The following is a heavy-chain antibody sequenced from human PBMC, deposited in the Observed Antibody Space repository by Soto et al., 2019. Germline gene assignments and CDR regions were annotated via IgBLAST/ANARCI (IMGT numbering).Heavy chain of an antibody. CDR3: AREHSSGSSLDS. Sequence: VQLAESGGGLVQPGGSLRLSCAASGFTFSSYSMNWVRQAPGKGLEWIAYLRSSGDATIYADSVKGRFTISRDIARNSLYLQMNSLRDEDTAAYYCAREHSSGSSLDSWGPGTLVTVSS. J-gene: IGHJ4*02. CDR1: GFTFSSYS. CDR2: LRSSGDAT. V-gene: IGHV3-48*02. D-gene: IGHD3-10*01.